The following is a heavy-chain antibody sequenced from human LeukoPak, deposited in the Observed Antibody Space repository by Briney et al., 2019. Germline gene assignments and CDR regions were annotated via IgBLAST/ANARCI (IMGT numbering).Heavy chain of an antibody. D-gene: IGHD3-22*01. Sequence: PGGSLRLSCAASGFTFSSYAMSWVRQAPGKGLEWVSYIGYSSSPIYYADSVKGRFTISRDNAKSSVYLQMNSLRAEDTAVYYCARSSGYPYFDYWGQGALVTVSS. CDR2: IGYSSSPI. V-gene: IGHV3-48*01. CDR1: GFTFSSYA. J-gene: IGHJ4*02. CDR3: ARSSGYPYFDY.